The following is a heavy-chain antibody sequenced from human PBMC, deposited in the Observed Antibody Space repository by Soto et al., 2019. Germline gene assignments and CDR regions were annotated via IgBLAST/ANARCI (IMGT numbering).Heavy chain of an antibody. CDR2: ISAYNGNT. V-gene: IGHV1-18*01. CDR3: AREGPAPYYYYVMDV. J-gene: IGHJ6*02. Sequence: QVQLVQSGGEVKKPGASVKVSCKTSGYSFTTYGISWVRQAPGQGLEWMGWISAYNGNTNYAQKLQDRVTMTTDTSTSTAYMELRSLRSDDTAVYYCAREGPAPYYYYVMDVWGQGSTVTVSS. CDR1: GYSFTTYG.